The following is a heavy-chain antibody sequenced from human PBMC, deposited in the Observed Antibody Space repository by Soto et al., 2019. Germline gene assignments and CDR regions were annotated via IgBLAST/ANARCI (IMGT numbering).Heavy chain of an antibody. J-gene: IGHJ1*01. Sequence: QVTLKESGPVLVKPTETLTLTCSVSGFSLSNTRLGVSWIRQPPGKALEWLAHIFSTAEKSYNTSLESRLTNSRDTSNNQVVLTMTSMDPVDTGPYFCARMWIVDGYLQHWGQGPVVTVSS. D-gene: IGHD3-9*01. CDR3: ARMWIVDGYLQH. CDR1: GFSLSNTRLG. V-gene: IGHV2-26*01. CDR2: IFSTAEK.